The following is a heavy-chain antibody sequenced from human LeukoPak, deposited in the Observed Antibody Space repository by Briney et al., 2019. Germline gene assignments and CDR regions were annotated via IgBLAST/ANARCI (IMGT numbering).Heavy chain of an antibody. CDR3: AREGSGWYGNFDY. CDR2: INPDSGGT. V-gene: IGHV1-2*02. J-gene: IGHJ4*02. CDR1: AYTFTGYY. Sequence: ASVKVSCKASAYTFTGYYMHWVRQAPGQGLEWMGWINPDSGGTNYAQKFQGRVTMTRDASISTAYMEVSRLRSDDTAVYYCAREGSGWYGNFDYWGQGTLVTVSS. D-gene: IGHD6-19*01.